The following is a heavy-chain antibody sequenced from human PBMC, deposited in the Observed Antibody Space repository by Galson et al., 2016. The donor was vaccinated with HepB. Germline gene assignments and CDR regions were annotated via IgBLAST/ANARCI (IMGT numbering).Heavy chain of an antibody. J-gene: IGHJ4*02. V-gene: IGHV3-23*01. CDR1: GFTFSSYA. CDR3: AKDRDLTTVTELDY. Sequence: SLRLSCAASGFTFSSYAMSWVRQAPGKGLEWVSRISGSGDNTYYAHSVKGRFTISRDNSKDTLYLQMNSLRAEDTAVYYCAKDRDLTTVTELDYWGQGTLVTVSS. CDR2: ISGSGDNT. D-gene: IGHD4-17*01.